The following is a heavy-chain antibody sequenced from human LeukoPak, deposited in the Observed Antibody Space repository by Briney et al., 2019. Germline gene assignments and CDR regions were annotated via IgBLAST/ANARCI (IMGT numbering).Heavy chain of an antibody. V-gene: IGHV4-34*01. CDR2: INHSGST. CDR3: ARGTGSGTFDY. Sequence: SETLSLTCAVYGGSFSGYYWSWIRQPPGKGLEWIGEINHSGSTNYNPSLKSRVTISVDTSKNQFSLKLSSVTAADSAVYYCARGTGSGTFDYWGQGTLVTVSS. CDR1: GGSFSGYY. J-gene: IGHJ4*02. D-gene: IGHD3-10*01.